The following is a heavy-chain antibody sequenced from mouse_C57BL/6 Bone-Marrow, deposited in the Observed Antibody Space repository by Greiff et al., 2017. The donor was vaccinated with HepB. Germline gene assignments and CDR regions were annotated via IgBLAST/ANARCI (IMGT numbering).Heavy chain of an antibody. CDR1: GFTFSDYY. J-gene: IGHJ2*01. CDR2: INYDGSST. Sequence: EVMLVESEGGLVQPGSSMKLSCTASGFTFSDYYMAWVRQVPEKGLEWVANINYDGSSTYYLDSLKSRFIISRDNAKNILYLQMSSLKSEDTATYYCARYYYGSPYYFDYWGQGTTLTVSS. V-gene: IGHV5-16*01. CDR3: ARYYYGSPYYFDY. D-gene: IGHD1-1*01.